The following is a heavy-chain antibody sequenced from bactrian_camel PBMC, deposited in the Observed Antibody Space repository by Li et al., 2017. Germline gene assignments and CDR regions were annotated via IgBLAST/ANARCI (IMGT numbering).Heavy chain of an antibody. D-gene: IGHD1*01. J-gene: IGHJ6*01. CDR2: MNTGGGTP. V-gene: IGHV3S54*01. CDR3: ATRGSYYQYYT. CDR1: ENSAKTTC. Sequence: HVQLVESGGGSVQDGGSQRLSCVASENSAKTTCMAWYRQVPGKDRELVALMNTGGGTPYYADSVKGRFAISRDSAKNTVYLQMNSLESDDSALYYCATRGSYYQYYTWGQGTQVTVS.